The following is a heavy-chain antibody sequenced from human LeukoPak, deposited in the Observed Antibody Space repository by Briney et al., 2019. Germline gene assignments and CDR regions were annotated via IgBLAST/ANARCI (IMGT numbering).Heavy chain of an antibody. V-gene: IGHV3-13*04. D-gene: IGHD2-2*01. Sequence: GGSLRLSCAASGFTFSSYDKHWVRQATGKGLEWVSAIGTAGDTYYPGSVKGRFPISRENAKNSLYLQMNSLRAGDTAVYYCARGASVPAAFDYWGQGTLVTVSS. CDR1: GFTFSSYD. J-gene: IGHJ4*02. CDR2: IGTAGDT. CDR3: ARGASVPAAFDY.